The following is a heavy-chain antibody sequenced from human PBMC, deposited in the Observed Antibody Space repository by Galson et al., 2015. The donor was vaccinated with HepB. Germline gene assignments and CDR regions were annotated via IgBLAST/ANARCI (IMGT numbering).Heavy chain of an antibody. CDR2: IKRKIDGGTT. CDR3: TARYYYESSGPKGFDP. J-gene: IGHJ5*02. CDR1: GFTFSNAW. Sequence: CLSLCCEASGFTFSNAWMTWGRQAPVKGQVRVGRIKRKIDGGTTYYAAPVKGRFTIARDDSKNTLYLQMSSLTTEDTGFYYCTARYYYESSGPKGFDPWGQGTLVTVSS. V-gene: IGHV3-15*01. D-gene: IGHD3-22*01.